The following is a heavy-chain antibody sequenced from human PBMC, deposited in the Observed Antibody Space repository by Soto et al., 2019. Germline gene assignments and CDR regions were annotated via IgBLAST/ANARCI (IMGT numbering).Heavy chain of an antibody. Sequence: QVQLVESGGGVVQPGRSLRLSCAASGFSFGDYGIHWVRQAPGKGLEWVALISSDGSVDFYADSEKGRFTVSRDISKNTLYLQMNGLRVEDTAMYYCARDLNDYGTPIFGYWGQGTLVTVSS. D-gene: IGHD3-10*01. J-gene: IGHJ4*02. CDR2: ISSDGSVD. CDR1: GFSFGDYG. CDR3: ARDLNDYGTPIFGY. V-gene: IGHV3-30-3*01.